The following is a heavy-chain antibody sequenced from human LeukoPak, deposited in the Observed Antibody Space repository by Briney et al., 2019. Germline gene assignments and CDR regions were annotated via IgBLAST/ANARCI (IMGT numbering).Heavy chain of an antibody. CDR1: GGSISSGGYS. Sequence: SETLSLTCAVSGGSISSGGYSWSWIRQPPGKGLEWIGYIYHSGGTYYNPSLKSRVTISVDRSKNQFSLKLSSVTAADTAVYYCARGPKIQYELFDWLYYFDYWGQGTLVTVSS. CDR2: IYHSGGT. J-gene: IGHJ4*02. D-gene: IGHD3-9*01. CDR3: ARGPKIQYELFDWLYYFDY. V-gene: IGHV4-30-2*01.